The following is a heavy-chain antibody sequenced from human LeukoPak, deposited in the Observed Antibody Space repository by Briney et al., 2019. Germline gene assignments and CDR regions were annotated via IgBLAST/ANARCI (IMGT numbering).Heavy chain of an antibody. J-gene: IGHJ3*02. CDR2: INHGGST. CDR1: GGSLSSYY. V-gene: IGHV4-34*01. Sequence: SETLSLTCAVYGGSLSSYYWSWIRQPPGKGLEWIGEINHGGSTNNNPSLKSRVTVLVDASKNQFSLKLSSVTAADSAVYYCARSRAGNDSLSAFYAFDIWGQGTMVTVSS. D-gene: IGHD3-3*01. CDR3: ARSRAGNDSLSAFYAFDI.